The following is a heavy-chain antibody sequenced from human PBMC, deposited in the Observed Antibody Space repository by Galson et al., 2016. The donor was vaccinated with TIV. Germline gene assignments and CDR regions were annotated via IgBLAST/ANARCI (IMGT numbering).Heavy chain of an antibody. J-gene: IGHJ4*02. CDR2: IKEDGSTI. Sequence: SLRLSCAVSGFTFNNYWMSRVRQAPGKGLEWVANIKEDGSTIYHVDSVEGRFTISRDNAKNSLYLQMNSLRAEDTAMYYCARDHSYQSFDYWGQGTLVTVSS. CDR3: ARDHSYQSFDY. V-gene: IGHV3-7*01. D-gene: IGHD2-2*01. CDR1: GFTFNNYW.